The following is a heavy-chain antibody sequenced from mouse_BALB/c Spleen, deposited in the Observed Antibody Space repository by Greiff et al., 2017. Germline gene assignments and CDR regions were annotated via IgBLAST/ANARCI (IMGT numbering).Heavy chain of an antibody. CDR1: GFTFTDYY. Sequence: EVHLVESGGGLVQPGGSLRLSCATSGFTFTDYYMSWVRQPPGKALEWLGFIRNKANGYTTEYSASVKGRFTISRDNSQSILYLQMNTLRAEDSATCCCARGPIAGFAYWGQGTLVTVSA. CDR2: IRNKANGYTT. J-gene: IGHJ3*01. CDR3: ARGPIAGFAY. V-gene: IGHV7-3*02.